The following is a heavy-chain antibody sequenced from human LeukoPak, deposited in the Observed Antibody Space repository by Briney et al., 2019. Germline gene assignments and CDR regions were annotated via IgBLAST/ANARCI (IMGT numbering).Heavy chain of an antibody. Sequence: GGSLRLSCAASGFTFTNAWMSWVRQAPGKGLEWVGRIKSKTDGGTTDYAAPVKGRFTISRDDSKNTLYLQMNSLKTEDTVIYYCTTGPATMLRGNWGQGTLVTVSS. J-gene: IGHJ4*02. CDR1: GFTFTNAW. CDR2: IKSKTDGGTT. V-gene: IGHV3-15*01. CDR3: TTGPATMLRGN. D-gene: IGHD3-10*01.